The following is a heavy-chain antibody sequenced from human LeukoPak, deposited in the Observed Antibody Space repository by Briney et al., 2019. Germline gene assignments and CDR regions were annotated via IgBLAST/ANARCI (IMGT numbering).Heavy chain of an antibody. CDR3: AREGGYHNWFDP. V-gene: IGHV4-30-4*08. CDR1: GGSFSGYY. J-gene: IGHJ5*02. Sequence: PSETLSLACAVYGGSFSGYYWSWIRQPPGKGLEWIGYIYYSGSTYYNPSLKSRVTISVDTSKNQFSLKLSSVTAADTAVYYCAREGGYHNWFDPWGQGTLVTVSS. CDR2: IYYSGST. D-gene: IGHD1-26*01.